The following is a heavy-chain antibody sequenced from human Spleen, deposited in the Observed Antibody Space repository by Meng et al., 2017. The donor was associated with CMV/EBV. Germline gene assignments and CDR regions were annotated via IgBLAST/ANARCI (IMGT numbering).Heavy chain of an antibody. V-gene: IGHV4-39*07. CDR2: IYYSGST. J-gene: IGHJ3*02. CDR1: GGSISSRSYN. CDR3: ARVRGRRAPDAFDM. Sequence: SETLSLTCTVSGGSISSRSYNWGWIRQPPGEGLEWIGGIYYSGSTYYNPSLKSRVTISVDTSKNQFSLKLSSVIAADTAVYYCARVRGRRAPDAFDMWGQGTMVTVSS. D-gene: IGHD3-10*01.